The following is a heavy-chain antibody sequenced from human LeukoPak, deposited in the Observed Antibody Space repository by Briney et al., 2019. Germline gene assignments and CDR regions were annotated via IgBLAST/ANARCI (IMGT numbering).Heavy chain of an antibody. CDR1: GGSISSSSYY. V-gene: IGHV4-39*01. D-gene: IGHD5-12*01. CDR3: ARAKGYGNFDY. J-gene: IGHJ4*02. Sequence: SETLSLTCTVSGGSISSSSYYWGWIRQPPGKGLEWIGSIYYSGSTYYNPSLKSRVTISVDTSKNQFSLKLSSVTAAGTAVYYCARAKGYGNFDYWGQGTLVTVSS. CDR2: IYYSGST.